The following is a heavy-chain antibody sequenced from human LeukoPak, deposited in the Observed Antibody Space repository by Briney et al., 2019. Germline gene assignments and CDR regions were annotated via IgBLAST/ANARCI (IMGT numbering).Heavy chain of an antibody. D-gene: IGHD3-22*01. CDR2: IYSAGNT. CDR3: ARAHDRGYYYGFDY. Sequence: PGGSLRLSCAASGFTVSSNYMSWVRQAPGKGLEWVSVIYSAGNTYYADSVQGRFTMSRENPENTLYLQMNSLRAEDTAAYYCARAHDRGYYYGFDYWGQGTLVTVSS. J-gene: IGHJ4*02. CDR1: GFTVSSNY. V-gene: IGHV3-66*01.